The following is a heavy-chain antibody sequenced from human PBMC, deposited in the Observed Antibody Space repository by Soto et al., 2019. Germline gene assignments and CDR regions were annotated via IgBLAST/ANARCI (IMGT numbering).Heavy chain of an antibody. CDR2: IKEDGSEK. CDR1: GFTFSTYW. Sequence: GGSLRLSCAASGFTFSTYWMSWVRQAPGKGLEWVANIKEDGSEKYYVDSVEGRFTISRDNAKNSLYLQMTSLRAEDTALYYCARGWGYFDSSGFTYIYAMDVWGQGTPVTLSS. CDR3: ARGWGYFDSSGFTYIYAMDV. V-gene: IGHV3-7*01. J-gene: IGHJ6*02. D-gene: IGHD3-22*01.